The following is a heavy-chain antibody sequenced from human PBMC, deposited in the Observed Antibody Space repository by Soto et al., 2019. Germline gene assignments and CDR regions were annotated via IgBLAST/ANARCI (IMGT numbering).Heavy chain of an antibody. CDR3: ARESNAGAAADNWFDP. Sequence: GASVKVSCKASGYTFTSYAMHWVRQAPGQRLEWMGWINAGNGNTKYSQKFQGRVTITRDTSASTAYMELSSLRSEDTAVYYCARESNAGAAADNWFDPWGQGTLVTVSS. J-gene: IGHJ5*02. V-gene: IGHV1-3*01. CDR1: GYTFTSYA. D-gene: IGHD6-13*01. CDR2: INAGNGNT.